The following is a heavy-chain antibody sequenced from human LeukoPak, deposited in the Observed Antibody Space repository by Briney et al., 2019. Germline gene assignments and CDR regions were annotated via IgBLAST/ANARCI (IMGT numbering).Heavy chain of an antibody. CDR1: GGSITSGSYY. D-gene: IGHD4/OR15-4a*01. J-gene: IGHJ4*02. CDR3: ARGRVPGFDY. Sequence: SETLSLTCTVSGGSITSGSYYWSWIRQPAGKGLEWIGRIYPSGGTNYNPSPKSRVTISIYTSKNQFSLKLSSVTAADTAVYYCARGRVPGFDYWGQGTLVTVSS. V-gene: IGHV4-61*02. CDR2: IYPSGGT.